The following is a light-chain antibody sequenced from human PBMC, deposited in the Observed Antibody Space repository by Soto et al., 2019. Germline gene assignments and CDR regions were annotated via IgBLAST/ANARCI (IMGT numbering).Light chain of an antibody. CDR1: QSVSSN. V-gene: IGKV3-15*01. J-gene: IGKJ1*01. CDR3: QQYHNSPLT. Sequence: EIVMTQSPATLSVSPGERATLSCRASQSVSSNLAWYQQKPGQAPRLLIYGASTRATGIPARFSGSGSGTDFTLTISRLEPEDFAVYYCQQYHNSPLTFGQGTKVGIK. CDR2: GAS.